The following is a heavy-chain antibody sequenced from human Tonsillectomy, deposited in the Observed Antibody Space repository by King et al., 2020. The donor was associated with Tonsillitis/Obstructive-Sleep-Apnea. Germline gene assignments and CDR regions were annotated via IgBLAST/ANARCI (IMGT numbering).Heavy chain of an antibody. D-gene: IGHD3-10*01. CDR3: ATDGDYSSEKTWIGDVFDI. CDR1: GYTSTSYG. J-gene: IGHJ3*02. CDR2: ISTNSGRT. Sequence: VQLVESGGAVKEPGASVSVSCKASGYTSTSYGISWVRQAPGQGLEWLGWISTNSGRTEYAQKIQGRVTMTTDTSTNTVFMELRSLLSDDTAVYYCATDGDYSSEKTWIGDVFDIWGQGTMVTVSS. V-gene: IGHV1-18*01.